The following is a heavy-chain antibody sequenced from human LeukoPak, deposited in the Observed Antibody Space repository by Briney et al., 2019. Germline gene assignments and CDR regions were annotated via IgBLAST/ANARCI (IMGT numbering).Heavy chain of an antibody. CDR1: GFSFDDHA. CDR3: GRGMIE. D-gene: IGHD3-22*01. J-gene: IGHJ4*02. CDR2: VNSDGSTT. Sequence: GGSLRLSCAASGFSFDDHAMHWVRQAPGKGLVWVSRVNSDGSTTSYADSVKGRFTISRDNAKNTLYLQMNSLRAEDTAVYYCGRGMIEWGQGTLVTVSS. V-gene: IGHV3-74*01.